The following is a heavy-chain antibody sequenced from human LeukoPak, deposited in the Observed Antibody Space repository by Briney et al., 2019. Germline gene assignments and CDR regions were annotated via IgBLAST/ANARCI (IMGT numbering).Heavy chain of an antibody. CDR1: GYTFTGYY. CDR2: IDPNSGGT. D-gene: IGHD4-23*01. Sequence: ASVKVSCKASGYTFTGYYMHWVRQAPGQGLEWMGWIDPNSGGTNYAQKFQGRVTMTRDTSISTAYMELSRLRSDDTAVYYCARLHYGGNYGYYYYYMDVWGKGTTVTISS. V-gene: IGHV1-2*02. J-gene: IGHJ6*03. CDR3: ARLHYGGNYGYYYYYMDV.